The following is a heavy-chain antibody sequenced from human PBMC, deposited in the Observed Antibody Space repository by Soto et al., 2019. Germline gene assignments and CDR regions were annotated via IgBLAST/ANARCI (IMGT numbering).Heavy chain of an antibody. CDR1: GYSFTRYG. CDR3: AMVDVYVTPSPQDV. V-gene: IGHV1-18*01. Sequence: QVQLVQSGAEVKNPGASVKVSCKASGYSFTRYGIGWARQAPGQGLEWMGWINAYNGNTNYAQNLQGRLTLTTDTSTTTAYIELSSLRSNDTAIYYCAMVDVYVTPSPQDVWGQGTTVTVSS. D-gene: IGHD3-16*01. J-gene: IGHJ6*02. CDR2: INAYNGNT.